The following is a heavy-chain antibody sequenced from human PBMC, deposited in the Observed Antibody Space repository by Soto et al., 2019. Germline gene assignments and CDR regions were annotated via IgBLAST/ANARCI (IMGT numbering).Heavy chain of an antibody. D-gene: IGHD3-3*01. J-gene: IGHJ3*02. CDR1: GFTFSSYW. CDR2: IKQDGSEK. CDR3: ARDDTRKNYDVWSGHYTTGAFDI. Sequence: EVQLVESGGGLVQPGGSLRLSCAASGFTFSSYWMSWVRQAPGKGLEWVANIKQDGSEKYSVDSVKGRFTISRDNAQNSLYLQMNSLRAEDTAVYYWARDDTRKNYDVWSGHYTTGAFDIWGQGRMVTVSS. V-gene: IGHV3-7*01.